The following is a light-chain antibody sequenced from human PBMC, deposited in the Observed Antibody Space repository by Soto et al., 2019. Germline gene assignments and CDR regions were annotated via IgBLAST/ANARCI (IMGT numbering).Light chain of an antibody. CDR3: QQGGT. Sequence: EIVLTQSPATLSLSPGERATFSCRTSQSVSNYLAWYQQKPGQAPRLLIYDASNRATGIPARFSGSGSGTDFTLTISSLEPKDFAVYYCQQGGTFGQGTRLEIK. J-gene: IGKJ5*01. CDR1: QSVSNY. CDR2: DAS. V-gene: IGKV3-11*01.